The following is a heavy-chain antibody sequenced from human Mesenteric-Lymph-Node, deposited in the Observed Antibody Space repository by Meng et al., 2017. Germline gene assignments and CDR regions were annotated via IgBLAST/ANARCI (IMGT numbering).Heavy chain of an antibody. D-gene: IGHD3-22*01. V-gene: IGHV3-30*02. CDR1: GFTFSSYG. CDR3: AREGYSYDSSGSLN. Sequence: GGSLRLSCAASGFTFSSYGMHWVRQAPGKGLEWVAIIRYDGSNKDYADSVKGRFTISRDNSKNTLFLQMNSLRAEDTAVYYCAREGYSYDSSGSLNWGQGTLVTVSS. CDR2: IRYDGSNK. J-gene: IGHJ4*02.